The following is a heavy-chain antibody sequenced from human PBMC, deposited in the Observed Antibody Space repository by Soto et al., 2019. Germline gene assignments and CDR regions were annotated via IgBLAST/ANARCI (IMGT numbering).Heavy chain of an antibody. CDR2: IYDNGNT. D-gene: IGHD3-22*01. J-gene: IGHJ4*02. Sequence: SESRSLTCTVSGACSRSYYWICVSKTTGKGLEWIGYIYDNGNTKYNPSLESRVTISVDTSKSQFSLKLNSVTTIDTAVYFCARDREYFASNGLYFDHWGQGTLVTVSS. CDR3: ARDREYFASNGLYFDH. CDR1: GACSRSYY. V-gene: IGHV4-59*01.